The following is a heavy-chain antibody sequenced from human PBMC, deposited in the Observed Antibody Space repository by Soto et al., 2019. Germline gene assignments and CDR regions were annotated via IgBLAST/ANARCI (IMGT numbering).Heavy chain of an antibody. D-gene: IGHD3-22*01. CDR2: ISGSGGST. CDR3: AKTPYDSRGLFDY. Sequence: RLSCSASGFTFSSYAMSWVRQAPGKGLEWVSAISGSGGSTYYADSVKGRFTISRDNSKNTLYLQMNSLRAEDTAVYYCAKTPYDSRGLFDYWGQGTLVTVSS. J-gene: IGHJ4*02. CDR1: GFTFSSYA. V-gene: IGHV3-23*01.